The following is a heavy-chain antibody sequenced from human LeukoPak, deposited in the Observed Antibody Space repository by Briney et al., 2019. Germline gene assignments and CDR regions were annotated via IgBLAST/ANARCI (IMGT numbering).Heavy chain of an antibody. CDR3: ARDGGYSSGYYRGLY. Sequence: ASVKVSCKASGYTFTSYFLHWVRQAPGQGLEWLGPINPTSGSTTYAQKFLGRVTVTRDRSTSTVYMELNSLRSEDTAVYYCARDGGYSSGYYRGLYRGQGTLVTVSS. V-gene: IGHV1-46*01. CDR2: INPTSGST. CDR1: GYTFTSYF. J-gene: IGHJ4*02. D-gene: IGHD6-19*01.